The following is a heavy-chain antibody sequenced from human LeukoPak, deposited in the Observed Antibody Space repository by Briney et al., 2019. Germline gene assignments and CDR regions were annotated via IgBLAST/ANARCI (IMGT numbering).Heavy chain of an antibody. Sequence: PGGSLRLSCAASGFTFRSYGMHWVRQAPGKGLEWVAFIRYDGSNKYYADSVKGRFTISRDNSKNTLYLQMNSLRAEDTAVYYCAKVRYFDWALLDYWGQGTLVTVSS. J-gene: IGHJ4*02. CDR3: AKVRYFDWALLDY. V-gene: IGHV3-30*02. CDR2: IRYDGSNK. CDR1: GFTFRSYG. D-gene: IGHD3-9*01.